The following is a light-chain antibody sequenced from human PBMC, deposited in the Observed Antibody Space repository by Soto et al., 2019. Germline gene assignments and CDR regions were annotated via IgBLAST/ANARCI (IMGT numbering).Light chain of an antibody. CDR1: QSVSSNY. Sequence: EIVLTQSPGTLSLSPGERATLSCRASQSVSSNYLAWYQQKPGQAPRLLIYGASSRATGIPDRFSGSGSATDFTLTISGLEPEDFAVYYCQQRNNWPWTFGQGTKVDI. CDR3: QQRNNWPWT. V-gene: IGKV3D-20*02. J-gene: IGKJ1*01. CDR2: GAS.